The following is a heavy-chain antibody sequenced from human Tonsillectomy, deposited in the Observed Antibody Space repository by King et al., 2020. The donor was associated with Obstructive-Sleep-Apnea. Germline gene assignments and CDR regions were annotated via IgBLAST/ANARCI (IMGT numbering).Heavy chain of an antibody. CDR3: ATDGNRLGGGRNCFDP. V-gene: IGHV1-24*01. CDR2: FVPEDGET. D-gene: IGHD1-26*01. Sequence: VQLVQSGAEVKKPGASVKVSCKVSGYTLTELSMHWVRQAPGKGLECMGGFVPEDGETNYAQKFQGRVTMTEDTSTDTAYMELSSLRSEDTAWYYCATDGNRLGGGRNCFDPWGQGTLVTVSS. CDR1: GYTLTELS. J-gene: IGHJ5*02.